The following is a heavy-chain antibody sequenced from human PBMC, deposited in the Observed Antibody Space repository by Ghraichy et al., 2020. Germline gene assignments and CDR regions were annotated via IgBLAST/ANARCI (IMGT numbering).Heavy chain of an antibody. Sequence: SETLSLTCAVYGGSFSGYYWSWIRQPPGKGLEWIGEINHSGSTNYNPSLKSRVTISVDTSKNQFSLKLSSVTAADTAVYYCAREGEISSGWYPFDYWGQGTLVTVSS. D-gene: IGHD6-19*01. CDR1: GGSFSGYY. V-gene: IGHV4-34*01. CDR2: INHSGST. J-gene: IGHJ4*02. CDR3: AREGEISSGWYPFDY.